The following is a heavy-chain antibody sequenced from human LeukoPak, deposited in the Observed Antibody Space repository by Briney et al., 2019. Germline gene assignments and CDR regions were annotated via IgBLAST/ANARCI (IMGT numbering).Heavy chain of an antibody. Sequence: GASVKVSCKASGYTFTSYAISWVRQAPGQGLEWMGRIIPILGIANYAQKFQGRVTITADKSTSTAYMELSSLRSEDTAVYYCARVNYSSGWSLIAEYFQHWGQGTLVTVSS. V-gene: IGHV1-69*04. J-gene: IGHJ1*01. CDR3: ARVNYSSGWSLIAEYFQH. D-gene: IGHD6-19*01. CDR1: GYTFTSYA. CDR2: IIPILGIA.